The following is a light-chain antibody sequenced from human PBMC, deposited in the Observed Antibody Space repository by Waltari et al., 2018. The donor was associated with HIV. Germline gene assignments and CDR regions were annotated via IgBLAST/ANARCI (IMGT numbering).Light chain of an antibody. CDR1: SSNIGAGYD. J-gene: IGLJ2*01. Sequence: QSVLTQPPSVSGAPGQRVTISCTGSSSNIGAGYDVHWYQQLPGTAPKLLIYGNSNRPAWVADRFAGSKSGTSASLAITGLQAEDEADYYCQSYDSSLSGSGVFGGGTKLTVL. V-gene: IGLV1-40*01. CDR2: GNS. CDR3: QSYDSSLSGSGV.